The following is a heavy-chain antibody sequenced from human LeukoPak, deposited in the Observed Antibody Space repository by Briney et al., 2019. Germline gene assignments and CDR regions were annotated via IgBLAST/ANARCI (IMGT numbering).Heavy chain of an antibody. V-gene: IGHV3-13*01. CDR3: ARDRGGGHMDV. Sequence: GSLRLSCAASGFRFSTSAMHWVRQATGKGLEWVSAIGTTGDTYYPGSVKGRFTISRENAKNSLYLQMNSLRAGDTAVYYCARDRGGGHMDVWGKGTTVTISS. D-gene: IGHD2-15*01. CDR2: IGTTGDT. CDR1: GFRFSTSA. J-gene: IGHJ6*03.